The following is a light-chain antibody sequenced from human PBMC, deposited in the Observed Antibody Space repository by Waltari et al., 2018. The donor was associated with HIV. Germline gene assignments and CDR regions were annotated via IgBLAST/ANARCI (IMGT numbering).Light chain of an antibody. CDR1: QNIYSY. CDR2: ATS. V-gene: IGKV1-9*01. Sequence: DIQLTQSPSFLSASIGDRVTITCRASQNIYSYLVWYQQKPGRAPQVLIYATSTLQSGVPSRFSGSGSGTEFALTITNLQPDDFATYYCQQVNGYPLTFGGRTKVEIK. J-gene: IGKJ4*01. CDR3: QQVNGYPLT.